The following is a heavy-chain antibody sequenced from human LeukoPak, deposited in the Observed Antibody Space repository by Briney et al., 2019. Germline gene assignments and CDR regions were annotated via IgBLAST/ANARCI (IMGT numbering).Heavy chain of an antibody. V-gene: IGHV3-21*01. J-gene: IGHJ4*02. Sequence: GGSLRLSCAASGFTFSSYSMNWVRQAPGKGLEWVSSISSSSSYIYYADSVKGRFTISRDNAKNSLYLQMNSLRAEDTAVYYCARDDNRYGSGRGSYWGQGTLVTVSS. CDR3: ARDDNRYGSGRGSY. CDR2: ISSSSSYI. CDR1: GFTFSSYS. D-gene: IGHD3-10*01.